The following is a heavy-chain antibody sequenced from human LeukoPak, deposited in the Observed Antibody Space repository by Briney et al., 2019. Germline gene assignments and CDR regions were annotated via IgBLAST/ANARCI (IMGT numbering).Heavy chain of an antibody. CDR2: INHSGST. CDR1: GGSFSGYY. CDR3: ARHPNYYDSSGYLPFDY. V-gene: IGHV4-34*01. J-gene: IGHJ4*02. D-gene: IGHD3-22*01. Sequence: SETLSLTCAVYGGSFSGYYWSWIRQPPGKGLEWIGEINHSGSTNYNPSLKSRVTISVDTSKNQFSLKLSSVTAADTAVYYCARHPNYYDSSGYLPFDYWGQGTLVTVSS.